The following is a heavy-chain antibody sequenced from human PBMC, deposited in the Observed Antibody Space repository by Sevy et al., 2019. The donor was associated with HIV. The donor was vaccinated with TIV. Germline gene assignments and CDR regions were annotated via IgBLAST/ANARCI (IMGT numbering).Heavy chain of an antibody. V-gene: IGHV3-23*01. D-gene: IGHD2-2*01. CDR1: GFTFSSYA. Sequence: GGSLRLSCVASGFTFSSYAVSWVRQAPGKGLEWVAATSARDSSTYHADSVRGGFTISRDNSKNTLYLQMNSLRAEDTAVYYCARAPDPSCRSTRCYYFDYWGQGTLVTVSS. J-gene: IGHJ4*02. CDR2: TSARDSST. CDR3: ARAPDPSCRSTRCYYFDY.